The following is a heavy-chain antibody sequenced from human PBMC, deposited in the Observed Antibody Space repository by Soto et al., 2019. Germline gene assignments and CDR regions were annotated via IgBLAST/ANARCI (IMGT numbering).Heavy chain of an antibody. CDR1: GFTFDDYA. J-gene: IGHJ6*02. V-gene: IGHV3-9*01. CDR2: ISWNSGSI. CDR3: AKDLAAAVYYGMDV. Sequence: GGSLRLSCAASGFTFDDYAMHWVRQAPGKGLEWVSGISWNSGSIGYADSVKGRFTISRDNAKNSLYLQMNSLRAEDTALYYCAKDLAAAVYYGMDVWGQGTTVTVSS. D-gene: IGHD6-13*01.